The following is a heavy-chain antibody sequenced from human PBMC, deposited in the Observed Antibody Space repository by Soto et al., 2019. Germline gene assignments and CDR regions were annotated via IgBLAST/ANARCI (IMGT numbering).Heavy chain of an antibody. CDR2: LIPIFGTA. D-gene: IGHD3-22*01. CDR3: ARGRGDSSGYYSYYFDY. J-gene: IGHJ4*02. V-gene: IGHV1-69*01. Sequence: QVQLVQSGAEVKKPGSSVKVSCKASGGTFSSYAISWVRQAPGQGLEWMGGLIPIFGTANYAQKFQGRVTITAAESTSTAYMELSSLRSEDTAVYYCARGRGDSSGYYSYYFDYWGQGTLVTVSS. CDR1: GGTFSSYA.